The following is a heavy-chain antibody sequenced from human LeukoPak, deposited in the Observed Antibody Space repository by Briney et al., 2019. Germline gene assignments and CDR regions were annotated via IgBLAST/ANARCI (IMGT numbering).Heavy chain of an antibody. CDR2: IYTSGST. Sequence: SETLSLTCTVSGGSFSSYYWSWIRQPAGKGLEWIGRIYTSGSTNYNPSLKSRVTISVDTSKNQFSLKLTSVTAADTAVYYCARLNKPGWFDPWGQGTLVTVSS. CDR1: GGSFSSYY. D-gene: IGHD1-14*01. V-gene: IGHV4-4*07. J-gene: IGHJ5*02. CDR3: ARLNKPGWFDP.